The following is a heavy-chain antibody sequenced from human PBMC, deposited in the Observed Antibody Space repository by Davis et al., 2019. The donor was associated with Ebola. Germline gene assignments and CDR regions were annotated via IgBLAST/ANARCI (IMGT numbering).Heavy chain of an antibody. Sequence: GGSLRLSCKGSGYSFTSYWIGWVRQMPRKGLEWMGIIYPGDSDTRYSPSFQGQVTISADKSISTAYLQWSSLKASDTAMYYCARHSSYSNYYYGMDVWGQGTTVTVSS. J-gene: IGHJ6*02. V-gene: IGHV5-51*01. D-gene: IGHD4-11*01. CDR2: IYPGDSDT. CDR3: ARHSSYSNYYYGMDV. CDR1: GYSFTSYW.